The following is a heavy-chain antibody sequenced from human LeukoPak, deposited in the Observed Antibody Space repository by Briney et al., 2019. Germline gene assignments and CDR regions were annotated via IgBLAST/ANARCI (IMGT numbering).Heavy chain of an antibody. D-gene: IGHD6-19*01. J-gene: IGHJ3*02. V-gene: IGHV4-4*07. CDR2: IYTSGST. CDR1: GGSISSYY. CDR3: ARRTGSGWSGAFDI. Sequence: SETLSLTCTVSGGSISSYYWSWIRQPAGKGLEWIGRIYTSGSTNYNPSLKSRVTMSVDTSKNQFSLKLSSVTAADTAVYYCARRTGSGWSGAFDIWGQGTMVTVSS.